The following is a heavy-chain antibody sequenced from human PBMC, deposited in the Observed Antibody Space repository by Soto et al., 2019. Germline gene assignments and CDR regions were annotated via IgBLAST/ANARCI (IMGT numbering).Heavy chain of an antibody. CDR1: GDSVSSNSAA. Sequence: SQTLSLTCAISGDSVSSNSAAWNWIRQSPSRGLEWLGRTYYRSKWYNDYAVSVKSRITINPDTSKNQFSLQLNSVTPEDTAVYYCARVSIDTIFGVVTSYYYYGMDVWGQGTTVTV. V-gene: IGHV6-1*01. J-gene: IGHJ6*02. CDR2: TYYRSKWYN. CDR3: ARVSIDTIFGVVTSYYYYGMDV. D-gene: IGHD3-3*01.